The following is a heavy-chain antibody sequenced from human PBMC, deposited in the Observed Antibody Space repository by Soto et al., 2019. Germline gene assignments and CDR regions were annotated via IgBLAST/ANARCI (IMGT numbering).Heavy chain of an antibody. V-gene: IGHV4-61*01. Sequence: SETLSLTCTVSGGSVSSGSYYWSWIRQPPGKGLEWIGYIYYSGSTNYNPSLKSRVTISVDTSKNQFSLKLSSVTAADTAVYYCARVQLDWGAGYWGKGTLVTVSS. D-gene: IGHD5-18*01. CDR3: ARVQLDWGAGY. J-gene: IGHJ4*02. CDR1: GGSVSSGSYY. CDR2: IYYSGST.